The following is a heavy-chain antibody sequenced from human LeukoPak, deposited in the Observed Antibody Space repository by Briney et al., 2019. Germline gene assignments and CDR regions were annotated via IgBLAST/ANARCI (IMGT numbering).Heavy chain of an antibody. CDR2: ISYDGSNK. D-gene: IGHD4-23*01. CDR3: AKDSSLVTAYYYYGMDV. V-gene: IGHV3-30*18. Sequence: GRPLRLSCAASGFTFSSYGMHWVRQAPGKGLEWVAVISYDGSNKYYADSVKGRFTISRDNSKNTLYLQMNSLRAEDTAVYYCAKDSSLVTAYYYYGMDVWGQGTTVTVSS. CDR1: GFTFSSYG. J-gene: IGHJ6*02.